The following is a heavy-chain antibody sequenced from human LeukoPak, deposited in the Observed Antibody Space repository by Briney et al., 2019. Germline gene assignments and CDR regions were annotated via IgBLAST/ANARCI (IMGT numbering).Heavy chain of an antibody. J-gene: IGHJ4*02. CDR1: GYTFTSYY. CDR3: ARGNPPYYFNY. D-gene: IGHD1-14*01. Sequence: ASVKVSCKASGYTFTSYYMHWVRQAPGQGLEWMGLINPNGGSTTYAQKFQGRVTMTRDTSTSTVYMNLSSLRSEDTAVYSCARGNPPYYFNYWGLGTLVTVSS. CDR2: INPNGGST. V-gene: IGHV1-46*01.